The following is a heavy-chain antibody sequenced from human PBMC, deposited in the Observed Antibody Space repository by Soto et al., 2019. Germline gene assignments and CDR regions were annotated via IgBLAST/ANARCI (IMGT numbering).Heavy chain of an antibody. CDR2: TGATGRTT. CDR1: GFTFRSHG. D-gene: IGHD1-20*01. CDR3: ATVHNTSRSFDY. V-gene: IGHV3-23*01. Sequence: GGSLRLSCAASGFTFRSHGMHWVRQAPGKGLEWVSTTGATGRTTYYADSVKGRFTVSRDNSKNTLDLQMSNLRAEDTAVYYCATVHNTSRSFDYWGQGTLVTVSS. J-gene: IGHJ4*02.